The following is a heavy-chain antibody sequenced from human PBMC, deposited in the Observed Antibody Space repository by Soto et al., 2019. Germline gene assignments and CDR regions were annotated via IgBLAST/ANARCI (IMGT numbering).Heavy chain of an antibody. CDR1: GFTFSSYA. CDR2: ISGSGGST. J-gene: IGHJ4*02. Sequence: PGGSLRLSCAASGFTFSSYAMSWVRQAPGKGLEWVSAISGSGGSTYYADSVKGRFTISRDNSKNTLYLQMNSLRAEDTAVYYCAPPLYGSWYTSLFDYWGQGTLVTVSS. V-gene: IGHV3-23*01. CDR3: APPLYGSWYTSLFDY. D-gene: IGHD6-13*01.